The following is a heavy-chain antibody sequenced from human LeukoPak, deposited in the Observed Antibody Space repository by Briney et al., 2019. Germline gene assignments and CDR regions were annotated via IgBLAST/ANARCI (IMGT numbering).Heavy chain of an antibody. Sequence: ETLSLTCAVYGGSFSGYYWSWVRQAPGKGLEWVSFIYSAGSTHYSDSVKGRFTISRDNSKNTLYLQMNSLRAEDTAVYYCAKGLLFDHTGFDYWGQGTLVTVSS. D-gene: IGHD3-16*01. J-gene: IGHJ4*02. CDR3: AKGLLFDHTGFDY. CDR1: GGSFSGYY. V-gene: IGHV3-53*01. CDR2: IYSAGST.